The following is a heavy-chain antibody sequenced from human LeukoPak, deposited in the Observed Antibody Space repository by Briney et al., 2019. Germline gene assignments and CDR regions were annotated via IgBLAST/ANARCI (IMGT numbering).Heavy chain of an antibody. V-gene: IGHV3-23*01. J-gene: IGHJ4*02. Sequence: GGSLRLSCVASGFTFSSYAMNWVRQAPGRGLEWVSSVDGGGGGTYYADSVKGRFTISRDNSKDTLYLQMNGLRAEDTAVYFCAKQSAGSAAWYSLHYDFWGQGTLVTVSS. CDR2: VDGGGGGT. D-gene: IGHD6-13*01. CDR3: AKQSAGSAAWYSLHYDF. CDR1: GFTFSSYA.